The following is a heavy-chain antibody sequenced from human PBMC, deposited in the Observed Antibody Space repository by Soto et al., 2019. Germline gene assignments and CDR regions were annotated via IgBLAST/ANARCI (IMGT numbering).Heavy chain of an antibody. CDR1: GGSISSGDYY. D-gene: IGHD3-3*01. CDR2: IYYSGST. Sequence: SATLSLTCTVSGGSISSGDYYWRWIRQPPGKGLEWIGYIYYSGSTYYNPSLKSRVTISVDTSKNQFSLKLSSVTAADTAVYYCARDNILGILYGGMDVWGQGTTVTVSS. CDR3: ARDNILGILYGGMDV. J-gene: IGHJ6*02. V-gene: IGHV4-30-4*01.